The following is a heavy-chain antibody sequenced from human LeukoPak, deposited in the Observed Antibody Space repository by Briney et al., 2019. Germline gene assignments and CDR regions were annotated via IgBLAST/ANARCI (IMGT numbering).Heavy chain of an antibody. CDR1: GFTFSSYW. Sequence: PGGSLRLSCAASGFTFSSYWMSWVRQAPGKGLEWVASIKQDGSEKYYVDSVKGRFTISRDNAKNSLYLQMNSLRAEDTAVYYCARDRRGGSCYTDYWGQGTLVTVSS. J-gene: IGHJ4*02. CDR3: ARDRRGGSCYTDY. CDR2: IKQDGSEK. V-gene: IGHV3-7*03. D-gene: IGHD2-15*01.